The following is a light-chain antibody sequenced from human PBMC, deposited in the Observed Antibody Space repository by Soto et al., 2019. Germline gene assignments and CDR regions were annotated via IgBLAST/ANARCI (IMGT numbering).Light chain of an antibody. CDR3: SSYAGSNNLDVV. J-gene: IGLJ2*01. CDR2: EVT. Sequence: QAVVTQPPSASGSPGQSVTISCTGTSNDVGGYNYVSWYQQHPGKAPKLMIFEVTKRPSGVPDRFSGSKSDNTASLTVSGLQAEDEAYYYCSSYAGSNNLDVVFGGGTKVTVL. V-gene: IGLV2-8*01. CDR1: SNDVGGYNY.